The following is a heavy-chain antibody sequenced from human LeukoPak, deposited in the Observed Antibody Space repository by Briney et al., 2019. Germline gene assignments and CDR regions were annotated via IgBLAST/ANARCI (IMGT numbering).Heavy chain of an antibody. CDR2: IRYDGSNK. D-gene: IGHD6-19*01. CDR1: GFTFSSYG. Sequence: PGGSLRLSCAASGFTFSSYGMHWVRQAPGKGLEWVAFIRYDGSNKYYADSVKGRFTISRDNSKNTLYLQMNSLRAEDTAVYYCAKSFGAVAGIPYYFDYWGQGTLVTVSS. V-gene: IGHV3-30*02. J-gene: IGHJ4*02. CDR3: AKSFGAVAGIPYYFDY.